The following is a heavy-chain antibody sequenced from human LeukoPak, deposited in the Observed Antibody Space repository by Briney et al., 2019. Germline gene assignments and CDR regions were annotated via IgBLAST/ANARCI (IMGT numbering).Heavy chain of an antibody. CDR3: AREDSSGYLGDY. J-gene: IGHJ4*02. D-gene: IGHD3-22*01. CDR1: GGSISSSSYY. CDR2: IYYSGST. Sequence: SETLSLTCTVSGGSISSSSYYWGWIRQPPGKGLEWIGSIYYSGSTYYNPSLKSRVTISVDASKNQFSLKLSSVTAAGTAVYYCAREDSSGYLGDYWGQGTLVTVSS. V-gene: IGHV4-39*02.